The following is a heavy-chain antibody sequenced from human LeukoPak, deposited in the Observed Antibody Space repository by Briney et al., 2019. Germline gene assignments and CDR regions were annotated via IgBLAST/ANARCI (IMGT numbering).Heavy chain of an antibody. J-gene: IGHJ3*01. CDR3: ARGLGYGSGSYYLGFDV. CDR1: GGSISTSSAY. Sequence: SETLSLTCTVLGGSISTSSAYWGWIRQPPGKGLEWIVRIYYSGSTYYNPSVKSRVTISVDTSKNQFSLKLSCVSAADTAVYYCARGLGYGSGSYYLGFDVWGQGTMVTVSS. CDR2: IYYSGST. V-gene: IGHV4-39*01. D-gene: IGHD3-10*01.